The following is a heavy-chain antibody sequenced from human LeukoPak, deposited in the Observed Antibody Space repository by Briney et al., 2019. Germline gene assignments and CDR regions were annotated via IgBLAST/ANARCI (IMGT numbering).Heavy chain of an antibody. J-gene: IGHJ6*03. CDR1: GGSFSGYF. D-gene: IGHD6-13*01. Sequence: PSETLSLTCAVYGGSFSGYFWTWIRQPPGTGLEWIGEINHDGITDYNPSLKSRVTMSVDTSKNQFSLKLSSVTAADTAVYYCARGRVSSSTWYSTYYYYFYMDVWGKGTTVTVSS. V-gene: IGHV4-34*01. CDR2: INHDGIT. CDR3: ARGRVSSSTWYSTYYYYFYMDV.